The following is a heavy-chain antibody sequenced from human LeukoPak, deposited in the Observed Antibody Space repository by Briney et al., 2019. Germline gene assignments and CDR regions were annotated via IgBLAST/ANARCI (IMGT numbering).Heavy chain of an antibody. J-gene: IGHJ6*03. CDR1: GFTFSSSS. V-gene: IGHV3-21*04. D-gene: IGHD3-10*01. CDR2: ISSSSSYI. CDR3: ARVGGSGSYYYYMDV. Sequence: PGGSLRLSCAASGFTFSSSSMNWVRQAPGKGLEWVSSISSSSSYIYYADSVKGRFTISRGNAKNSLYLQMNSLRAEDTALYHCARVGGSGSYYYYMDVWGKGTTVTISS.